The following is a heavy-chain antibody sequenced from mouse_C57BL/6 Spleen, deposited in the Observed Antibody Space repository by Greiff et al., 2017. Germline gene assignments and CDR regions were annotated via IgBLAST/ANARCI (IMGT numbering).Heavy chain of an antibody. V-gene: IGHV2-2*01. CDR1: GFSLTSYG. CDR3: ARRINSLWDYFAY. CDR2: IWSGGST. Sequence: QVQLKQSGPGLVQPSQSLSITCTVSGFSLTSYGVHWVRPSPGKGLEWLGVIWSGGSTDYNAAFISRLSISKDNSKSQVFFKMNSLQADDTAIYYCARRINSLWDYFAYWGQGTLVTVSA. J-gene: IGHJ3*01. D-gene: IGHD2-4*01.